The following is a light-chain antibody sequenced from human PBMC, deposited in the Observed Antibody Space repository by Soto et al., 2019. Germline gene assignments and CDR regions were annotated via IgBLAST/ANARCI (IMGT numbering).Light chain of an antibody. CDR1: QGVXRN. V-gene: IGKV3-15*01. Sequence: EIVVTQSPYAVSVNTGERATLPCRASQGVXRNLDWYKWKPGQAPRFLXAPASTTATGSPARLSGSGSGTEFTLTITSLHSQYAVFYFCQQDKESTRTLGGGTKVDIK. CDR3: QQDKESTRT. J-gene: IGKJ4*02. CDR2: PAS.